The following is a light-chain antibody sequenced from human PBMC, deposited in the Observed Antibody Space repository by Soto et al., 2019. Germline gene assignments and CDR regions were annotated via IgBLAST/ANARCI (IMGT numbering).Light chain of an antibody. Sequence: EIVLTQSPDTLSLSPGERATLSCRASQSVSSNLAWYQQKPGQAPRLLIYGASTRATGIPARFSGSGSGTEFTLTISSLQSEDFAVYYCQQYNNWPPLTFGGGTKVDI. J-gene: IGKJ4*01. CDR3: QQYNNWPPLT. V-gene: IGKV3-15*01. CDR2: GAS. CDR1: QSVSSN.